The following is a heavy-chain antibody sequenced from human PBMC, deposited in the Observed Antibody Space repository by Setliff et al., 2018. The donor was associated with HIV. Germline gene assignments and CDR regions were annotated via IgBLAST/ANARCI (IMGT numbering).Heavy chain of an antibody. Sequence: GGSLRLSCAASGSTFSTYIMHWVRQAPGKGLEWVAVISYDGGHKYYADSVKGRFIISRDNSKNTLYLEMNSLRVEDTAVYYCVRTIGNWGPGNHWGQGTLVTVSS. CDR2: ISYDGGHK. V-gene: IGHV3-30*04. J-gene: IGHJ5*02. CDR3: VRTIGNWGPGNH. CDR1: GSTFSTYI. D-gene: IGHD3-10*01.